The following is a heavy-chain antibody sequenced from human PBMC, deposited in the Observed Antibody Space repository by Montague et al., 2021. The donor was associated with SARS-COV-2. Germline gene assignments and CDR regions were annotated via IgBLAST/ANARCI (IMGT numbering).Heavy chain of an antibody. V-gene: IGHV4-39*01. CDR3: ARLRYYGGNSGFQGLVDY. J-gene: IGHJ4*02. CDR2: IDYSGXT. D-gene: IGHD4-23*01. CDR1: GGSISSSSHH. Sequence: SETLSLTCIVSGGSISSSSHHWGWIRQPPGKGLEWIGTIDYSGXTXCXXXXKXRVTIAVDTSKNQFSLKLRSVTAADTAVYYCARLRYYGGNSGFQGLVDYWGQGALVTVSS.